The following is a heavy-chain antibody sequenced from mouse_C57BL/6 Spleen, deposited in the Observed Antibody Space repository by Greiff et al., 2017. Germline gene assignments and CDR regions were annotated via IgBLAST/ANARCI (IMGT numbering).Heavy chain of an antibody. Sequence: QVQLKQPGAELVRPGSSVKLSCKASCYTFTSYWMHWVKQRPIQGLEWIGNIDPSDRETHYNQKFKDKATLTVDKSSSTAYMQLSSLTSEDSAVYYCARNSPYYAMDYWGQGTSVTVSS. CDR2: IDPSDRET. CDR3: ARNSPYYAMDY. D-gene: IGHD2-12*01. CDR1: CYTFTSYW. V-gene: IGHV1-52*01. J-gene: IGHJ4*01.